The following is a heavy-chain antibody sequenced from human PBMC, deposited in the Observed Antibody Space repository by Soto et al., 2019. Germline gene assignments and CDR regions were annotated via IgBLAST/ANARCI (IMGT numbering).Heavy chain of an antibody. D-gene: IGHD6-13*01. CDR2: ISAYNGNT. V-gene: IGHV1-18*01. Sequence: GASVKVSCKDSGGTFSSYAISWVRQAPGQGLEWMGWISAYNGNTNYAQKLQGRVTMTTDTSTSTAYMELRSLRSDDTAVYYCARDLIAAAGTGEYFQHWGQGTLVTVSS. CDR3: ARDLIAAAGTGEYFQH. CDR1: GGTFSSYA. J-gene: IGHJ1*01.